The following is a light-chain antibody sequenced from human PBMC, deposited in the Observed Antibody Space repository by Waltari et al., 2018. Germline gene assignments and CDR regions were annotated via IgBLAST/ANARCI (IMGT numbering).Light chain of an antibody. J-gene: IGKJ4*01. V-gene: IGKV1-39*01. CDR2: GAS. Sequence: DIQMTQSPSSLSASVGDRVTITCRPSQSISTYLIWYQQKPGKAPQLLIYGASTLQSGVPSRFRCSGSGTDVTLTITSLQPEDFATYYCQQSFGAPLTFGGGTKVEIK. CDR3: QQSFGAPLT. CDR1: QSISTY.